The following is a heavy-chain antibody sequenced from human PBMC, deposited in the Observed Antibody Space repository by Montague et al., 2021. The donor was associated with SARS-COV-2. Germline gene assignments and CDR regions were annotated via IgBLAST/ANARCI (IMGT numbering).Heavy chain of an antibody. CDR3: ARSRENYNILTGYPYYFDY. J-gene: IGHJ4*02. CDR1: GGSISRYY. V-gene: IGHV4-59*07. D-gene: IGHD3-9*01. CDR2: IYYSGST. Sequence: SDFLSLTCTVSGGSISRYYWNWIRQPPGKGLEWIAYIYYSGSTNYNPSLKSRVTISVDTSKNQFSLKLSSVTAADTAVYYCARSRENYNILTGYPYYFDYRGQGTLVTVSS.